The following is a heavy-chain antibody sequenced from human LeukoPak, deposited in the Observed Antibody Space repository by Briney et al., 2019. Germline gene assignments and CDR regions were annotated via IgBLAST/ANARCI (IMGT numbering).Heavy chain of an antibody. D-gene: IGHD2-21*01. Sequence: GGSLRPSCAAPRSTFPHYYMSWIRPAPGQGLEWVSYISSSSSYTNYADSVKGRFTISRDNAKNSLYLQMNSLRAEDTAVYYCARDPPYSDWGQGTLVTVSS. J-gene: IGHJ4*02. V-gene: IGHV3-11*06. CDR3: ARDPPYSD. CDR2: ISSSSSYT. CDR1: RSTFPHYY.